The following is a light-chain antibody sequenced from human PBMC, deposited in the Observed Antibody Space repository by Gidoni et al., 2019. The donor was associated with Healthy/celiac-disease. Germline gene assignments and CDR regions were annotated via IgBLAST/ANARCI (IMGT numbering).Light chain of an antibody. V-gene: IGKV1D-8*02. J-gene: IGKJ1*01. CDR2: AAS. CDR3: QQDYSFPRT. CDR1: QGISSY. Sequence: AIWLTQSPSLLSASTGDRVTISCRMRQGISSYLAWYQQKPGKAPELLIYAASTLQSGVPSRCSGSGSGTDFTLTISCLQAEDFATYYCQQDYSFPRTFGQGTKVEIK.